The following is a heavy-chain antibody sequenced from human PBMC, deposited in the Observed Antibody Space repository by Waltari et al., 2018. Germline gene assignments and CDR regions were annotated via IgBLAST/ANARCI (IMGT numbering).Heavy chain of an antibody. Sequence: QVQLQQSGPGLVKPSQTLPLTCSIPGDTVSSNRPGWNWLRQSPSRGLEWLGRAYYRSKWYNDYALSVRSRITINPDTSRNQFSLQLNSVTPEDAAVYYCARVIRGALDSWGQGTLVTVSS. CDR2: AYYRSKWYN. CDR3: ARVIRGALDS. J-gene: IGHJ4*02. V-gene: IGHV6-1*01. CDR1: GDTVSSNRPG. D-gene: IGHD3-10*01.